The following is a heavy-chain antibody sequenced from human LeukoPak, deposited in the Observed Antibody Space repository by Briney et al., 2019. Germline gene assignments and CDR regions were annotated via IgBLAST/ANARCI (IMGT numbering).Heavy chain of an antibody. V-gene: IGHV1-18*01. CDR2: ISAYNGNT. CDR3: ARDGVYSSSWRGAFDI. Sequence: ASVKVSCKASGYTFTSYAISWVRQAPGQGLEWMGWISAYNGNTNYAQKLQGRVTMTTDTSTSTAYMELRSLRSDDTAVYYCARDGVYSSSWRGAFDIWGQGTMVTVSS. D-gene: IGHD6-13*01. J-gene: IGHJ3*02. CDR1: GYTFTSYA.